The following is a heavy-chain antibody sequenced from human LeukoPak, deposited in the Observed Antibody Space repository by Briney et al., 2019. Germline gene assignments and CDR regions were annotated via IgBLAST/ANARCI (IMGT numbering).Heavy chain of an antibody. D-gene: IGHD6-13*01. J-gene: IGHJ4*02. CDR1: GFTFNSYT. V-gene: IGHV3-23*01. CDR3: AKDKNWRGIAAAGTGDY. CDR2: ISGSGGST. Sequence: PGGSLRLSCAASGFTFNSYTMSWVRQAPGKGLEWVSAISGSGGSTYYADSVKGRFTISRDNSKNTLYLQMNSLRAEDTAVYYCAKDKNWRGIAAAGTGDYWGQGTLVTVSS.